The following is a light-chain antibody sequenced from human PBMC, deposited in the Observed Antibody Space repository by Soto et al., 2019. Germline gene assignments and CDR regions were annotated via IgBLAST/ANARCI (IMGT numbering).Light chain of an antibody. CDR3: QQLNSYPLT. CDR1: QGISSY. V-gene: IGKV1-9*01. Sequence: DIQLTQSPSFLSASVGDRVTITCRASQGISSYLAWYQQKQGKAPKLLIYAASTLQSGVPSRVSGSGSGTEFTLTISSLQPEDFATYYCQQLNSYPLTFGGGTKVEIK. J-gene: IGKJ4*01. CDR2: AAS.